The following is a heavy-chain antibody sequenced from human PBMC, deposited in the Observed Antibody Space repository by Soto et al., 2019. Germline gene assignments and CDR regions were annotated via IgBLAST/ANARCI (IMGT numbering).Heavy chain of an antibody. D-gene: IGHD1-1*01. J-gene: IGHJ4*02. Sequence: SVKVSCKASGGTFSSYTISWVRQAPGQGLEWIGRIIPILGIANYAQKFQGRVTITADKSTSTAYMELSSLRSEDTAVYYCARDLGSTGSEGYYFDYWGQGTLVTVSS. CDR3: ARDLGSTGSEGYYFDY. V-gene: IGHV1-69*04. CDR1: GGTFSSYT. CDR2: IIPILGIA.